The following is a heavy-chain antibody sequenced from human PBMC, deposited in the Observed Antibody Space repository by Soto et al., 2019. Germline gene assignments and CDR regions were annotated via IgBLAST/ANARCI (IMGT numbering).Heavy chain of an antibody. CDR1: GFTFSNAW. Sequence: GGSLRLSCAASGFTFSNAWMNWVRQAPGKGLEWVGRIKSKTDGGTTDYAAPVKGRFTISRDDSKNTLYLQMNSLKTEDTAVYYCTTDSFKITMVRGVLFDYWGQGTLVTVSS. CDR3: TTDSFKITMVRGVLFDY. V-gene: IGHV3-15*07. J-gene: IGHJ4*02. CDR2: IKSKTDGGTT. D-gene: IGHD3-10*01.